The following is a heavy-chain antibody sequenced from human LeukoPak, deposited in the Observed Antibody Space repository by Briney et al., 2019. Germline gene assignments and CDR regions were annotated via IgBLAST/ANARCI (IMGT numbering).Heavy chain of an antibody. D-gene: IGHD3-10*01. Sequence: SETLSLTCTVSGGSISSYYWSWIRQPPGKGLEWIGYIYYSGSTNYNPSLKSRVTISVDTSKNQFSLKLSSVTAADTAVYYCASAGAYYGSGSYYLSFDYWGQGTLVTVSS. CDR2: IYYSGST. V-gene: IGHV4-59*01. J-gene: IGHJ4*02. CDR1: GGSISSYY. CDR3: ASAGAYYGSGSYYLSFDY.